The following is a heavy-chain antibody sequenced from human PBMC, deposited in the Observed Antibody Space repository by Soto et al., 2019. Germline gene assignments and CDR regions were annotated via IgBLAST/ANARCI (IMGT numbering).Heavy chain of an antibody. CDR2: ISRSGYT. CDR3: ARDSLTGNYFDP. V-gene: IGHV4-30-2*01. Sequence: QMRLQESGSGLVKPSQTLSLTCAVSGGSISSGGYAWNWIRQPPGKGLEWIGYISRSGYTSYNLSLKNRVTISVDKSKNQFSLTLSFVTAADTAVSYCARDSLTGNYFDPWGQGTLVTVSS. J-gene: IGHJ5*02. D-gene: IGHD1-7*01. CDR1: GGSISSGGYA.